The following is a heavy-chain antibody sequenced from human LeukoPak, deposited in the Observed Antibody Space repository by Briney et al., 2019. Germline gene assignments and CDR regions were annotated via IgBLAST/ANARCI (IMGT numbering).Heavy chain of an antibody. CDR3: TTVYSGSEIDIDY. CDR1: GFTFSNAW. V-gene: IGHV3-15*01. D-gene: IGHD1-26*01. J-gene: IGHJ4*02. Sequence: NTGGSLRLSCAASGFTFSNAWMSWVRQAPGKGLEWVGRIKSKTDGGTTDYAAPVKGRFTISRDDSKNTLYLQMNSLKTEDTAVYYCTTVYSGSEIDIDYWGQGTLVTVSS. CDR2: IKSKTDGGTT.